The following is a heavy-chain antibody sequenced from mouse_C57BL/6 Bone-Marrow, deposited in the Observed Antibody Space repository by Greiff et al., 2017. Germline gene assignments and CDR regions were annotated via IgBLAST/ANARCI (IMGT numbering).Heavy chain of an antibody. CDR1: GYTFTSYG. V-gene: IGHV1-81*01. J-gene: IGHJ3*01. D-gene: IGHD3-2*02. Sequence: QVQLKQSGAELARPGASVKLSCKASGYTFTSYGISWVKQRTGQGLEWIGEIYPRSGNTYYNEKFKGKATLTADKSSSTAYMELRSLTSEDSAVYFCARVTQATGCAYWGQGTRVTVSA. CDR2: IYPRSGNT. CDR3: ARVTQATGCAY.